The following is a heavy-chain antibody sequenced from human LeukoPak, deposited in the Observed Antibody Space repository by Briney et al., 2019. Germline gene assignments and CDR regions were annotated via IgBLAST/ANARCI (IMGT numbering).Heavy chain of an antibody. CDR3: ERGDSSGYYTYYFEY. V-gene: IGHV3-21*01. D-gene: IGHD3-22*01. CDR2: ITSSSSSYI. J-gene: IGHJ4*02. CDR1: GFTFSSYS. Sequence: GGSLRLSCAASGFTFSSYSMNWVRQAPGKGLEWVSSITSSSSSYIYYADSVKGRFTIYRDNAKNSVYLQMNSLRAEDTAVYYCERGDSSGYYTYYFEYWGQGALVTGSS.